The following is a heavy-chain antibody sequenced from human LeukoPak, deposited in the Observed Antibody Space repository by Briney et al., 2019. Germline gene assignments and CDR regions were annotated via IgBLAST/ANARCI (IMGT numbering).Heavy chain of an antibody. CDR2: IYYSGST. CDR3: ARDSRFDY. V-gene: IGHV4-59*01. CDR1: GGSISSYY. J-gene: IGHJ4*02. Sequence: PSETLSLTCTVSGGSISSYYWSWIRQPPGKGLEWIGYIYYSGSTNYNPSLQSRVTISVDASKNQFSLKLSSVTAADTAVYYCARDSRFDYWGQGTLVTVSS.